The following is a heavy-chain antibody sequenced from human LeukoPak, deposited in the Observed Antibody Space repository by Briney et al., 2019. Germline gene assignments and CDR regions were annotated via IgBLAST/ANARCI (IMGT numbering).Heavy chain of an antibody. CDR3: ARDGGIAVAGWGGHYYYYMDV. Sequence: ASVKVSCKASGYTLTSYGISWVRQAPGQGLEWMGWISAYNGNTNYTQKLQGRVTMTTDTSTSTAYMELRSLRSDDTAVYYCARDGGIAVAGWGGHYYYYMDVWGKGTTVTISS. V-gene: IGHV1-18*01. CDR2: ISAYNGNT. CDR1: GYTLTSYG. D-gene: IGHD6-19*01. J-gene: IGHJ6*03.